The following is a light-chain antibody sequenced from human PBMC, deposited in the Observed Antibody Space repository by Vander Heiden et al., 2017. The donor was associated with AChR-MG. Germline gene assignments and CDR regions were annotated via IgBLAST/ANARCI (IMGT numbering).Light chain of an antibody. Sequence: IVMTQSPLSLPVTPGEPASISCRSSEGLLHINGYNYLDWYLQKPGQSPQLLIYLGSNRASGVPDRFSGSGSGTDFTLKISRVEADDVGVYYCMQALQTPRTFGQGTKVEIE. J-gene: IGKJ1*01. CDR1: EGLLHINGYNY. CDR3: MQALQTPRT. CDR2: LGS. V-gene: IGKV2-28*01.